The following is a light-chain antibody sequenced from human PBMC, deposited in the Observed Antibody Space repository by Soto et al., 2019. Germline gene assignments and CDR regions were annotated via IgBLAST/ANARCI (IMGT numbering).Light chain of an antibody. V-gene: IGLV2-18*02. J-gene: IGLJ3*02. Sequence: QPVLTQPPSVSGSPGQSVTISCAGTSSDVGSFNRVSWYQQPPGTAPRLMIYEVIYRPSGVPDRFAGSKSGNTASLTISGLQAEDEADYYCSSYTASGTLVFGGGTKLTVL. CDR2: EVI. CDR3: SSYTASGTLV. CDR1: SSDVGSFNR.